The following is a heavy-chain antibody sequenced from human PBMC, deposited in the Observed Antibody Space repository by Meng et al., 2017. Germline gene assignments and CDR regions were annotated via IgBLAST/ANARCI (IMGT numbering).Heavy chain of an antibody. Sequence: GGSLRLSFAASGFTFSRYAMHWVRQAPGKGLEWVAVMSNDGSNKYYADSVKGRFTISRDNSKNTLYLQMNSLRAEDTAVYYCARIPRASEGDFGYWGQGTLVTVSS. V-gene: IGHV3-30*04. CDR3: ARIPRASEGDFGY. D-gene: IGHD2-2*02. CDR2: MSNDGSNK. CDR1: GFTFSRYA. J-gene: IGHJ4*02.